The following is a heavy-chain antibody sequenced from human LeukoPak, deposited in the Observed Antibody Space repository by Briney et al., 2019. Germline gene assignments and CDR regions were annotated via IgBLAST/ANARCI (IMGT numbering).Heavy chain of an antibody. CDR3: ASRSGIAVAGALDY. J-gene: IGHJ4*02. CDR1: GGSPSSYY. V-gene: IGHV4-59*01. CDR2: IYYSGST. D-gene: IGHD6-19*01. Sequence: SETLSLTCTVSGGSPSSYYWSWIRQPPGKGLEWIGCIYYSGSTNYNPSLKSRVTISVDTSKNQFSLKLSSVTAADTAVYYCASRSGIAVAGALDYWGQGTLVTVSS.